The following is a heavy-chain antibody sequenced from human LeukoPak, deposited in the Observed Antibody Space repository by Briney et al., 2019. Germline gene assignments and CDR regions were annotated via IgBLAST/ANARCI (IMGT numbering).Heavy chain of an antibody. CDR1: GGSISSYY. V-gene: IGHV4-59*01. J-gene: IGHJ4*02. D-gene: IGHD3-9*01. Sequence: SETLSLTCTVSGGSISSYYWTWIRQPPGKGLEWIGYAHYSGNTDYNPSLKSRVTISVDTSTNQFSLKLRSVTAADTAVYYCARVTGYMIEDYFDYWGQGILVTVSS. CDR3: ARVTGYMIEDYFDY. CDR2: AHYSGNT.